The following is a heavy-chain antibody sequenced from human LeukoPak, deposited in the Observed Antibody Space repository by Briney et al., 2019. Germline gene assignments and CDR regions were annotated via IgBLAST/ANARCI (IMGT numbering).Heavy chain of an antibody. D-gene: IGHD3-10*01. Sequence: GGSLRLSCAASGFTFSTYGMHWVRQAPGKGLEWVAVVRYDGSNKYYADFVKGRFTISRDNSKNTLYLQMNGLRGEDTAVYYCAQGSHYYGSGSHRRGHYFDYWGQGTLVTVSS. CDR1: GFTFSTYG. CDR3: AQGSHYYGSGSHRRGHYFDY. J-gene: IGHJ4*02. V-gene: IGHV3-30*02. CDR2: VRYDGSNK.